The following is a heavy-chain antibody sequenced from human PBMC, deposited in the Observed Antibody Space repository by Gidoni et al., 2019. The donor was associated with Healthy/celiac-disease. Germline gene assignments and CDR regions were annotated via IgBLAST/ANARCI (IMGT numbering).Heavy chain of an antibody. CDR2: IWYDGSNK. J-gene: IGHJ5*02. D-gene: IGHD2-21*01. Sequence: QVQLVESGGGVIQPGRSLRLSCAASGFTFSSYGMHWVRQAPGKGLEWVAVIWYDGSNKYYADSVKGRFTISRDNSKNTLYLQMNSLRAEDTAVYYCARARPAYCGGDCYSSGWFDPWGQGTLVTVSS. CDR1: GFTFSSYG. V-gene: IGHV3-33*01. CDR3: ARARPAYCGGDCYSSGWFDP.